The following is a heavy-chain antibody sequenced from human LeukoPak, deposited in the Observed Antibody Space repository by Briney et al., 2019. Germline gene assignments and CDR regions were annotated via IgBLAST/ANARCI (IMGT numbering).Heavy chain of an antibody. CDR2: ISAYNGNT. CDR1: GYTFTSYG. Sequence: ASVKVSCKASGYTFTSYGITWVRQAPGQGLEWMGWISAYNGNTNYAQKLQGRVTMTTDTSTSTAYMQLRSLRSDDTAVYYCARSYDFWSGYYSWGQGTLVTFSS. V-gene: IGHV1-18*01. J-gene: IGHJ4*02. CDR3: ARSYDFWSGYYS. D-gene: IGHD3-3*01.